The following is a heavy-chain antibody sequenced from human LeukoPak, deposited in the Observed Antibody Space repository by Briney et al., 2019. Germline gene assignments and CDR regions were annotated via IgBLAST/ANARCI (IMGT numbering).Heavy chain of an antibody. V-gene: IGHV4-4*02. Sequence: SETLSLTCAVYGGSFSSSNWWSWVRQPPGKGLEWIGEIYHSGSTYYNPSLKSRVTISVDTSKNQFSLKLSSVTAADTAVYYCARALRDSSGYHAAFDIWGQGTMVTVSS. CDR2: IYHSGST. D-gene: IGHD3-22*01. J-gene: IGHJ3*02. CDR1: GGSFSSSNW. CDR3: ARALRDSSGYHAAFDI.